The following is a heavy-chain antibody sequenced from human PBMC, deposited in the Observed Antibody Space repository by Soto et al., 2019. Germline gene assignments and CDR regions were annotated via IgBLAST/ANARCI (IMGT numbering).Heavy chain of an antibody. D-gene: IGHD3-10*01. V-gene: IGHV3-53*05. CDR3: ARILPGEVVFDI. J-gene: IGHJ3*02. Sequence: PAGSLTLSCAVSGFSISSYYMSWVRQPPGKGLEWVSDIYCGGSTNYTPSVKSRVTISVDNSKDTLYLKMNTVSAADTAVYYCARILPGEVVFDIWGQGTMVTVSS. CDR1: GFSISSYY. CDR2: IYCGGST.